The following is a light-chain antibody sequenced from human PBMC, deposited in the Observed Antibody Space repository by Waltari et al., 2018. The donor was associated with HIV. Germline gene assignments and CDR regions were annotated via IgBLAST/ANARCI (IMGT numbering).Light chain of an antibody. CDR2: AVS. CDR1: QGVGSY. Sequence: IQLNQSPSFLSASVGDRVRITCRATQGVGSYLAWYQKKPGKAPKLLIYAVSVLQSGVPSRFSGSGSGTEFTLTISGLQPEDLATYFCQQLKTYPVTFGGGTKV. CDR3: QQLKTYPVT. V-gene: IGKV1-9*01. J-gene: IGKJ4*01.